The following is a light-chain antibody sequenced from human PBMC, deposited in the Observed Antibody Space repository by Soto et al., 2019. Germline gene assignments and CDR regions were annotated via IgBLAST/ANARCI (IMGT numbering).Light chain of an antibody. Sequence: EIVLTQSPGTLSLSPGERATLSCRASQSVSNNYLAWYQQKPGQAPRLLIYGASNRATGIPARFSGSGSGTDFTLTISSLEPEDFALYYCQQRSSWPRTFGQGTKVDIK. CDR1: QSVSNNY. V-gene: IGKV3-11*01. CDR3: QQRSSWPRT. J-gene: IGKJ1*01. CDR2: GAS.